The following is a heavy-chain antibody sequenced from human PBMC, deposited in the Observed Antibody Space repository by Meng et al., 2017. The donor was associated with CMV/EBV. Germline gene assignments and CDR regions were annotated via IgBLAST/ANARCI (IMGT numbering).Heavy chain of an antibody. CDR3: VRDKGDYYDSSGYSLGSHHGPLDY. J-gene: IGHJ4*02. CDR2: ISAYNGNT. V-gene: IGHV1-18*01. D-gene: IGHD3-22*01. CDR1: GYTFTSYG. Sequence: ASVKVSCKASGYTFTSYGISWVRQAPGQGLEWMGWISAYNGNTNYAQKLQGRVTMTTDTSTSTAYMELRSLRSDDTAVYYCVRDKGDYYDSSGYSLGSHHGPLDYWGQGTLVTVSS.